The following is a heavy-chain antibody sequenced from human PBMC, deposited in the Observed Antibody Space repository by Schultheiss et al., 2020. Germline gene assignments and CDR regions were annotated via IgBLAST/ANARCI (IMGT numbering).Heavy chain of an antibody. Sequence: SETLSLTCAVYGGSFSGYYWSWIRQHPGKGLEWIGYIYYSGSTYYNPSLKSRVTISVDTSKNQFSLKLSSVTAADTAVYYCASGSRGVPAATLFYWGQGTLVTVSS. CDR2: IYYSGST. CDR1: GGSFSGYY. D-gene: IGHD2-2*01. J-gene: IGHJ4*02. CDR3: ASGSRGVPAATLFY. V-gene: IGHV4-31*11.